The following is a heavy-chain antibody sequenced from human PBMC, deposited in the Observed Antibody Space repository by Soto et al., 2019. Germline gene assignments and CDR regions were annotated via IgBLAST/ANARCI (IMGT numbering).Heavy chain of an antibody. CDR1: GGSISSGGYS. V-gene: IGHV4-30-2*01. J-gene: IGHJ4*02. D-gene: IGHD3-10*01. CDR3: ARGIQYYYGSGRTSNFDY. CDR2: IYHSRST. Sequence: LSLTCAVSGGSISSGGYSWSWIRQPPGKGLECIGYIYHSRSTYYNPSLKSRVTISVDRSKNQFSLKLSSVTAADTAVYYCARGIQYYYGSGRTSNFDYWGQGTLVTVSS.